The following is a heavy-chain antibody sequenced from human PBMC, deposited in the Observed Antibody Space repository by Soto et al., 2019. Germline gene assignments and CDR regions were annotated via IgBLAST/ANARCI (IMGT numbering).Heavy chain of an antibody. Sequence: SETLSLTCTVSGGSISSYYWSWIRQPPGKGLEWIGYIYYSGSTNYNPSLKSRVTISVDTSKNQFSLKLSSVTAADTAVYYCARDNSGYDWGYYYYYMDVWGKGTTVTVSS. J-gene: IGHJ6*03. CDR1: GGSISSYY. D-gene: IGHD5-12*01. CDR3: ARDNSGYDWGYYYYYMDV. V-gene: IGHV4-59*01. CDR2: IYYSGST.